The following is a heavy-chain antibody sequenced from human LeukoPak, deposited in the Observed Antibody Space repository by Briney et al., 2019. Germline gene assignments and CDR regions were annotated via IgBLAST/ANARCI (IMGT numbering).Heavy chain of an antibody. D-gene: IGHD1-1*01. CDR2: ISSGSRDT. CDR1: GFALSSYS. V-gene: IGHV3-21*05. Sequence: PGGSLRLSCVASGFALSSYSMIWVRQAPGKGLEWVSYISSGSRDTYYADSVKGRFTISRDNAKNSVYLQMNSLKIEDTAVYYCTGARVDSSRVDYWGQGTLVTVSS. J-gene: IGHJ4*02. CDR3: TGARVDSSRVDY.